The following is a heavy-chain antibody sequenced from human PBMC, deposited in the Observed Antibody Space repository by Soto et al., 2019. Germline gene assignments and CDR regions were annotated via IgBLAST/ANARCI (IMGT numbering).Heavy chain of an antibody. V-gene: IGHV1-69*19. CDR1: GGTFNTYA. CDR2: ISPMFGAA. CDR3: AREVQVHTPAFVY. Sequence: QVQLVQSGAEMNKPGSSVNVSCQSSGGTFNTYAMNWVRQAPGQGPEWMGDISPMFGAANYAPKFQGRVTITADESTGTSYMQLSSLTSEDTALYFCAREVQVHTPAFVYWGQGTLVTVSS. J-gene: IGHJ4*02. D-gene: IGHD3-10*01.